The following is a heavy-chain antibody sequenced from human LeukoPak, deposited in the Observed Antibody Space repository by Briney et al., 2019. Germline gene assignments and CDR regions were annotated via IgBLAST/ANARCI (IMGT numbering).Heavy chain of an antibody. D-gene: IGHD1-26*01. CDR2: TSTDGSNK. CDR1: GFTFSNYD. CDR3: AKGHVGALWGYFDY. J-gene: IGHJ4*02. V-gene: IGHV3-30*18. Sequence: GRSLRLSCAASGFTFSNYDMHWVRQAPGEGLEWVAVTSTDGSNKYYADSVKGRLTISRDNSKNTLYLQMDSLRAEDTAVYYCAKGHVGALWGYFDYWGQGTLVTDSS.